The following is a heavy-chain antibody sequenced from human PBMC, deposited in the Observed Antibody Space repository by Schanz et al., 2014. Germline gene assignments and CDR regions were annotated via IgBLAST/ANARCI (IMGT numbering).Heavy chain of an antibody. CDR1: GGSISSGTYY. V-gene: IGHV4-61*02. D-gene: IGHD6-25*01. J-gene: IGHJ5*02. CDR3: AREPLSGYNWFDP. Sequence: QVQLQESGPGLVKPSQTLSLTCIVSGGSISSGTYYWSWLRQPAGKGLEWIGRLYTSGSTNYNPSLKSRIAISLTTSKTQCPLKRSSVTAADTAVYYCAREPLSGYNWFDPWGQGSLVTVSS. CDR2: LYTSGST.